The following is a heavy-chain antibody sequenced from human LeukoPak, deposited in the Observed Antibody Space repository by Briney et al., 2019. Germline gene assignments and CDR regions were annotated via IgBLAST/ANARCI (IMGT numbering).Heavy chain of an antibody. D-gene: IGHD3-22*01. V-gene: IGHV4-39*01. Sequence: SETLSLTCTVSGGSISSISYYRGWIRQPPGKGLEWIGSIYYSGSTYSNPSLKSRVTISVDTSKNQFSLKLSSVTAADTAVYYCARRVSDPLKVDYWGQGTLVTVSS. CDR3: ARRVSDPLKVDY. CDR1: GGSISSISYY. J-gene: IGHJ4*02. CDR2: IYYSGST.